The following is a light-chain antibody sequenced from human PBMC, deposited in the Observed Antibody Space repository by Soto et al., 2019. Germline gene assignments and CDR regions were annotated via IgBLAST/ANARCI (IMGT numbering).Light chain of an antibody. CDR3: QQINGSPPIP. J-gene: IGKJ5*01. CDR2: GAY. Sequence: DIQLSQSPSLLSASVGDRVTITCRASQDLDNYLAWYRQTPGEAPKLLIYGAYTLQSGVPRRFSGAGSGTEFSLTISSLQPEDFAIYYCQQINGSPPIPFGQGTRGDIK. V-gene: IGKV1-9*01. CDR1: QDLDNY.